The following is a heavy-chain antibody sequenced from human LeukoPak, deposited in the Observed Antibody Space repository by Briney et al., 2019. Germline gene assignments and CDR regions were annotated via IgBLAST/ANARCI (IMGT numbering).Heavy chain of an antibody. CDR1: GFTFTTYT. Sequence: PGGSLRLSCAASGFTFTTYTMNWVRQAPGKGLEWVSSISGSGAYIYYADSVKGRFTISRDNAKNSLYLQMNSLRAEDTAVYYCARGAQLLDWYFDLWGRGTLVTVSS. CDR2: ISGSGAYI. D-gene: IGHD2-2*01. V-gene: IGHV3-21*01. J-gene: IGHJ2*01. CDR3: ARGAQLLDWYFDL.